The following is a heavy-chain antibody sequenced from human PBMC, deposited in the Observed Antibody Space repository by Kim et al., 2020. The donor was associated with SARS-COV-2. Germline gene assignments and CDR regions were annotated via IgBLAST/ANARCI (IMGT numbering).Heavy chain of an antibody. CDR1: GFPFSTYD. Sequence: GGSLRLSCAGSGFPFSTYDMNWVRQAPGKGPEWIAYINGPSSHLYYADSVRGRFTIPRDNAKNSLYLQMDSLRAEDTAVFYCARDKQQTARAGGMDVWGQGTTVTVSS. CDR2: INGPSSHL. CDR3: ARDKQQTARAGGMDV. V-gene: IGHV3-21*01. J-gene: IGHJ6*02. D-gene: IGHD1-1*01.